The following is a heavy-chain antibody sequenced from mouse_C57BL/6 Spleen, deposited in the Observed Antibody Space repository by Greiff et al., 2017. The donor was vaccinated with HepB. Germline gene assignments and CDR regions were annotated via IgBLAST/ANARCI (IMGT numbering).Heavy chain of an antibody. Sequence: VQLQQSGAELVKPGASVKLSCKASGYTFTSYWMQWVKQRPGQGLEWIGEIDPSDSYTNYNQTFKGKATLTVDTSSSTAYMQLSSLTSEDSAVYYCARSYYSNYDYAMDYWGQGTSVTVAS. CDR1: GYTFTSYW. V-gene: IGHV1-50*01. D-gene: IGHD2-5*01. J-gene: IGHJ4*01. CDR2: IDPSDSYT. CDR3: ARSYYSNYDYAMDY.